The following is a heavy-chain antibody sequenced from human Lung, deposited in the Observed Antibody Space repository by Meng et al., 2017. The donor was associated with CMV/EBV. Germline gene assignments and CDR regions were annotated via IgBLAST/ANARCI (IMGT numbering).Heavy chain of an antibody. CDR3: ARHRDSSVHYFGWFDP. D-gene: IGHD3-22*01. V-gene: IGHV4-39*01. Sequence: SETLSLXCTVSGGPISSSDYYWGWIRQPPGKGLEWIGTIFYRGNTYYNPSLKSRVTISVDTSKNQFSLKLSSVTAADTAVYYCARHRDSSVHYFGWFDPWGQGNXVNGSS. CDR1: GGPISSSDYY. CDR2: IFYRGNT. J-gene: IGHJ5*02.